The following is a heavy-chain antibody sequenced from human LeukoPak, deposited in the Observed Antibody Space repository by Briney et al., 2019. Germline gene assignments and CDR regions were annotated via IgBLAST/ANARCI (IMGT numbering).Heavy chain of an antibody. V-gene: IGHV1-46*01. CDR1: GYTFTSYY. Sequence: ASVKVSCKASGYTFTSYYMHWVRQAPGQGLEWMGIINPSGGSTSYAQKFQGRVTMTRDTSTSTVYMELSSLRSEDTAVYYCARGYNDFWSGYYSDYWGQGTLVTVSS. CDR2: INPSGGST. D-gene: IGHD3-3*01. J-gene: IGHJ4*02. CDR3: ARGYNDFWSGYYSDY.